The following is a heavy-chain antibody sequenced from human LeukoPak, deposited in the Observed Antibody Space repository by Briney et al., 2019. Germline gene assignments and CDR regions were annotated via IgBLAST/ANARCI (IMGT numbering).Heavy chain of an antibody. D-gene: IGHD3-10*01. CDR2: INPSGGST. Sequence: RASVKVSCKASGYTFTSYYMHWVRQAPGQGLEWMGIINPSGGSTSYAQKFQGRVTMTRDTSTSTVYMELSSLRSEDTAVYYCARDLGLRGVTNWFDPWGQGTLVTVSS. J-gene: IGHJ5*02. V-gene: IGHV1-46*01. CDR1: GYTFTSYY. CDR3: ARDLGLRGVTNWFDP.